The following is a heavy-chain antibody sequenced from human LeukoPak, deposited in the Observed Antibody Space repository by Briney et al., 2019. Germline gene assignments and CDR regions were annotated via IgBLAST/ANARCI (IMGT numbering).Heavy chain of an antibody. D-gene: IGHD3-3*01. CDR2: ISGSGGST. Sequence: PGGSLRLSCAASGFTFSSYAMSWVRQAPGKGLEWVSAISGSGGSTYYADSVKGRFTISRDNSKNTLYLQMNSLRAEDTAVYYCAKERFLEWLLSGFTDYWGQGTLVTVSS. J-gene: IGHJ4*02. CDR3: AKERFLEWLLSGFTDY. V-gene: IGHV3-23*01. CDR1: GFTFSSYA.